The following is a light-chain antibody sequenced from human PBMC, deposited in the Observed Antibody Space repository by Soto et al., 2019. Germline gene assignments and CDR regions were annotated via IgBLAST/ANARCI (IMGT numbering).Light chain of an antibody. CDR1: ENVRTF. CDR2: GAS. CDR3: QQHSHWPPWT. Sequence: VLTQSPATLSLSPGERATLSCRASENVRTFVDWYQQKPGQAPRLLIYGASNRATDIPARFSGSGSRTDFTLTISDLEPVDFAVYYCQQHSHWPPWTFGQGTRVEIQ. V-gene: IGKV3-11*01. J-gene: IGKJ1*01.